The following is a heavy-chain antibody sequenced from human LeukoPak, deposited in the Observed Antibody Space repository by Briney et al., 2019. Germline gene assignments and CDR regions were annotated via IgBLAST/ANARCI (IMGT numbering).Heavy chain of an antibody. CDR1: VYTFTNYH. CDR3: ARGLGYCDTTTCYGELPGDY. V-gene: IGHV1-18*01. D-gene: IGHD2-2*01. Sequence: ASVKDSCKASVYTFTNYHVSWVRQAPGQGLEWMGRVSGHNGVTKYVENLQGRVIMTTDTSTTTAYMELRSLRSDDTAVYYCARGLGYCDTTTCYGELPGDYWSQGTLVTVSS. CDR2: VSGHNGVT. J-gene: IGHJ4*02.